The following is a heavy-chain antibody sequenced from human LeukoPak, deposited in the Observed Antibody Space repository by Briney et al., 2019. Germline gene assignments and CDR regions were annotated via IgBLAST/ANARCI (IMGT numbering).Heavy chain of an antibody. Sequence: GGSLRLSCAVSEFTFSNYAMHWVRPAPGKGLEWVAVISYDGSNIYYADSVKGRFTISRDNSKNTLYLQNNRLRADDTAVYYCAKRGDSGSYLYFDNWDQGTLVSVSS. D-gene: IGHD3-10*01. V-gene: IGHV3-30*18. CDR3: AKRGDSGSYLYFDN. CDR2: ISYDGSNI. CDR1: EFTFSNYA. J-gene: IGHJ4*02.